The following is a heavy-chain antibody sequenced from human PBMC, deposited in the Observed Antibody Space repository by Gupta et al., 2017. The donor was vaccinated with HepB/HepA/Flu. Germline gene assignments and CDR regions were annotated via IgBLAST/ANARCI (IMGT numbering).Heavy chain of an antibody. CDR3: ARDKYYGSFPYYYYYGMDV. D-gene: IGHD3-10*01. J-gene: IGHJ6*02. Sequence: VQLVESGVGLVQPGGSRRFSCAASGFTFSRYDTNWGRQAPGKGLEWVSYISSSGSTIYYADAVKGRFTIYRDNAKNSLYLQMNSLRAEDTAVYYCARDKYYGSFPYYYYYGMDVWGQGTTGTVSS. CDR2: ISSSGSTI. V-gene: IGHV3-48*03. CDR1: GFTFSRYD.